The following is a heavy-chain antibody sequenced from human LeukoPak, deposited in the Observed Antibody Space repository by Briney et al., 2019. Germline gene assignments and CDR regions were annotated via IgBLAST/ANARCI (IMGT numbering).Heavy chain of an antibody. CDR1: GYSFTFYW. CDR2: IYPGDSDT. Sequence: GESLKISCKGSGYSFTFYWIGWVRQMPGKGLEWMGIIYPGDSDTRYSPSFQGQVTISADKSTSTAYLQWNTLKASDTAMYYRARQDGSGIYYFDYWGQGTLVTVSS. V-gene: IGHV5-51*01. CDR3: ARQDGSGIYYFDY. J-gene: IGHJ4*02. D-gene: IGHD3-10*01.